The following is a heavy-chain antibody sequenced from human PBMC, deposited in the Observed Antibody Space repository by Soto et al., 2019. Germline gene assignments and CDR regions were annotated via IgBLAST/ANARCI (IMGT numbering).Heavy chain of an antibody. J-gene: IGHJ4*02. Sequence: GGSLRLSCAASGFTFSSYAMSWVRQAPGKGLEWVSAISGSGGSTYYADSVKGRFTISRDNSRNTLYLQMDSLRAEDTALYYCAKGSATSRPYYFDYWGQGTLVTVSS. CDR3: AKGSATSRPYYFDY. CDR1: GFTFSSYA. V-gene: IGHV3-23*01. CDR2: ISGSGGST.